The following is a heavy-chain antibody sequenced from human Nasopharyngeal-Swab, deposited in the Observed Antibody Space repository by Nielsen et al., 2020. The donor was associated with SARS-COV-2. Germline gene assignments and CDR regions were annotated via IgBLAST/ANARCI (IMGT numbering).Heavy chain of an antibody. V-gene: IGHV3-23*01. J-gene: IGHJ4*02. D-gene: IGHD1-26*01. CDR3: ARDSRSSGSYLYYFDY. CDR2: ISGSGGST. Sequence: GGSLRLSCAASGFTFSSYAMSWVRQAPGKGLEWVSAISGSGGSTYYADSVKGRFTISRDNSKNTLYLQMNSLRAEDTAVYYCARDSRSSGSYLYYFDYWGQGTPVTVSS. CDR1: GFTFSSYA.